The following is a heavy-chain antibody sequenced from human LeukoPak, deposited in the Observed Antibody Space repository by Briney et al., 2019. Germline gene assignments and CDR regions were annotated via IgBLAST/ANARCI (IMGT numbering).Heavy chain of an antibody. D-gene: IGHD2-21*01. Sequence: GGSLRLSCAASGFTCSDYYMSWVRQAPGKGLEWVSVIYGGGSTYYADSVNGRFTISRDSSKNTLFLQMNSLRAEDTALYYCASAREYCGGAECYEYFQHWGQGTLVTVSS. J-gene: IGHJ1*01. CDR3: ASAREYCGGAECYEYFQH. CDR1: GFTCSDYY. CDR2: IYGGGST. V-gene: IGHV3-53*01.